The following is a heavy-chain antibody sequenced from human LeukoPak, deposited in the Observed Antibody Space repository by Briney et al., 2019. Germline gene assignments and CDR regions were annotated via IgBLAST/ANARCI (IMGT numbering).Heavy chain of an antibody. CDR1: GYTFTSYG. D-gene: IGHD2-15*01. Sequence: ASVKVSCKASGYTFTSYGISWVRQAPGQGLEWMGWISAYNGNTNYAQKLQGRVTMTTDTSTSTAYMELRSLRSDDTAVYYCARARINCSGGSCYSPYWYFDLWGRGTLVTISS. CDR3: ARARINCSGGSCYSPYWYFDL. J-gene: IGHJ2*01. CDR2: ISAYNGNT. V-gene: IGHV1-18*01.